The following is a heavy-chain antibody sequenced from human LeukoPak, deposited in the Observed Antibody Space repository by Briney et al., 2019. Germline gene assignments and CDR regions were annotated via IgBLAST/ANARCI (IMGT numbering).Heavy chain of an antibody. V-gene: IGHV4-59*01. J-gene: IGHJ3*02. Sequence: SETLSLTCTVSGGSISSYYWSWIRQPPGRGLEWIGYIYYSGSTNYNPSLKSRVTISADTSKNQFSLKLSSVTAADTAVYYCATGGSAYAFDIWGQGTMVTVSS. CDR1: GGSISSYY. CDR3: ATGGSAYAFDI. CDR2: IYYSGST. D-gene: IGHD2-15*01.